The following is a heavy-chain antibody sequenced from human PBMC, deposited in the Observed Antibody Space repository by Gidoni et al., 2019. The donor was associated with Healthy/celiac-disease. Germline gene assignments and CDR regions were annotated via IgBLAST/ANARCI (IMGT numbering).Heavy chain of an antibody. D-gene: IGHD6-19*01. CDR1: GFTFSRNA. J-gene: IGHJ4*02. CDR3: AREGGSEQWLGPIDY. Sequence: QVQLVESGGGVVQPARSLSLSSAAPGFTFSRNAMHWVRQAPGKGLKWVAVISYDGSNKYYADSVKGRFTISRDNSKNTLYLQMNSLRAEDTAVYYCAREGGSEQWLGPIDYWGQGTLVTVSS. CDR2: ISYDGSNK. V-gene: IGHV3-30*04.